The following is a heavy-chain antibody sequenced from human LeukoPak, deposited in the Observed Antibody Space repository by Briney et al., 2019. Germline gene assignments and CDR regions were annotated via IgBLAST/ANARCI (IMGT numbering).Heavy chain of an antibody. Sequence: SVKVSCKASGGTFSSYAISWLRQAPGQGLEWMGRIIPIFGTANYAQKFQGRVTITTDESTSTAYMELSSLRSEDTAVYYCARVGNYYDSSGYYDPPEYFQHWGQGTLVTVSS. D-gene: IGHD3-22*01. CDR1: GGTFSSYA. CDR2: IIPIFGTA. J-gene: IGHJ1*01. CDR3: ARVGNYYDSSGYYDPPEYFQH. V-gene: IGHV1-69*05.